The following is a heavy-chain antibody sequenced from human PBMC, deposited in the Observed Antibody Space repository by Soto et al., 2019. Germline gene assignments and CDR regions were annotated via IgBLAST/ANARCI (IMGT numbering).Heavy chain of an antibody. J-gene: IGHJ4*02. CDR3: ARDPPYCSGGSCYVF. CDR1: GFTVSSNY. CDR2: IYSGGST. V-gene: IGHV3-66*01. Sequence: GGSLRLSCAASGFTVSSNYMSWVRQAPGKGLEWVSVIYSGGSTYYADSVKGRFTISRDNSKNTLYLQMNSLRAEDTAVYYCARDPPYCSGGSCYVFWGQGTLVTVSS. D-gene: IGHD2-15*01.